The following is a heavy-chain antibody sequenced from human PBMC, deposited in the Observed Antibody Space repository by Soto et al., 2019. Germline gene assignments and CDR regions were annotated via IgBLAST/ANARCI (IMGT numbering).Heavy chain of an antibody. J-gene: IGHJ5*02. Sequence: QVQLQESGPGLVKPSQTLSLTCTVSGGSISSGGYYWSWIRQHPGKGLEGIGYIYYSGSTYYNPSLKSRVTISVDTSKNQFSLKLSSVTAADTAVYYCARDAHEVSPWFDPWGQGTLVTVSS. D-gene: IGHD2-8*01. CDR2: IYYSGST. CDR1: GGSISSGGYY. V-gene: IGHV4-31*03. CDR3: ARDAHEVSPWFDP.